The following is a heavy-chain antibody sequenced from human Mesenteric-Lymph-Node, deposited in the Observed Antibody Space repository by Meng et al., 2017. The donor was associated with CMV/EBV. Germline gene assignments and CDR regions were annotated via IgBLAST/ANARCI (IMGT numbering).Heavy chain of an antibody. V-gene: IGHV3-21*01. Sequence: GESLKISCAASGFTFSRYSLTWVRQAPGKGLEWVSSISDSSGYISYADSVKGRFTISRDNAKNSLYLQMNSLRAEDTAVYYCARGGVGATLGAFDIWGQGTMVTVSS. J-gene: IGHJ3*02. CDR1: GFTFSRYS. CDR2: ISDSSGYI. D-gene: IGHD1-26*01. CDR3: ARGGVGATLGAFDI.